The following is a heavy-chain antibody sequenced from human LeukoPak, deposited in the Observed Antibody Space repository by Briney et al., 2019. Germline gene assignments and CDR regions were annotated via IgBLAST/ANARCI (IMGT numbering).Heavy chain of an antibody. CDR3: ASVYSITMIVSEASLGY. D-gene: IGHD3-22*01. CDR1: GFTFSSYA. CDR2: ISGSGGST. V-gene: IGHV3-23*01. Sequence: GGSLRLSCAASGFTFSSYAMSWVRQAPGKGLEWVSAISGSGGSTYYADSVKGRFTISRDNSKNTLYLQMNSLRAEDTAVYYCASVYSITMIVSEASLGYWGQGTLVTVSS. J-gene: IGHJ4*02.